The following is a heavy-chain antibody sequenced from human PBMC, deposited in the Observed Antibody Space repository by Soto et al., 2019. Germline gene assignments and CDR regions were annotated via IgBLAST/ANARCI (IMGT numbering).Heavy chain of an antibody. Sequence: QVQLVQSGAEVKKPGASVKVSCKASGYTFTSYAMHWVRQAPGQRLEWMGWINAGNGNTKYSQKFQGRVTITRDTSASTAYMELRSLRSEDTAVYYCARAPTVAGMGWFDPWGQGTLVTVSS. CDR2: INAGNGNT. CDR1: GYTFTSYA. CDR3: ARAPTVAGMGWFDP. J-gene: IGHJ5*02. D-gene: IGHD6-19*01. V-gene: IGHV1-3*01.